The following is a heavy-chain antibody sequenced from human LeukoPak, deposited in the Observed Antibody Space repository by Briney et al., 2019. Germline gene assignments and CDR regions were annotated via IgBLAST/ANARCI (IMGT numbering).Heavy chain of an antibody. CDR1: GYSLTSYW. J-gene: IGHJ5*02. D-gene: IGHD3-9*01. V-gene: IGHV5-51*01. CDR3: ARGDYDILTGYPNGRFDP. CDR2: IYPGDSDT. Sequence: GESLKISCKGSGYSLTSYWIVWVRQMPGKGLEWMGIIYPGDSDTRYSPSFQGQVTISADKSISTAYLQWSSLKASDTAMYYCARGDYDILTGYPNGRFDPWGQGTLVTVSS.